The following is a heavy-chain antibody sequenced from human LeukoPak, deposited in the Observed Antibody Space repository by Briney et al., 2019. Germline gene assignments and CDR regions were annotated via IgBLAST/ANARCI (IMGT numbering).Heavy chain of an antibody. CDR1: GFTFSDYY. Sequence: GGSLRLSCAASGFTFSDYYMSWIRQDPGKGREWVSYISSSGSTIYYADSMKGRFTISRDNAKNSLYLQMNSLRAEDTAVYYCARDARKFYGSGSYYPDYWGQGTLVTVSS. V-gene: IGHV3-11*01. J-gene: IGHJ4*02. D-gene: IGHD3-10*01. CDR3: ARDARKFYGSGSYYPDY. CDR2: ISSSGSTI.